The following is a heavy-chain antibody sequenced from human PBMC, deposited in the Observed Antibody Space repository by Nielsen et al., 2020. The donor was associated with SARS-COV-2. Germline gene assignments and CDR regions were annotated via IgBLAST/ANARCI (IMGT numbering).Heavy chain of an antibody. CDR3: AKDKATGYSYGTGVDY. Sequence: GESLKISCAASGFTFSSYAMSWVRQAPGKGLEWVSLISWDGGSTYYADSVKGRFTISRDNSKNSLYLQMNSLRAEDTALYYCAKDKATGYSYGTGVDYWGQGTLVTVSS. CDR1: GFTFSSYA. V-gene: IGHV3-43D*03. J-gene: IGHJ4*02. D-gene: IGHD5-18*01. CDR2: ISWDGGST.